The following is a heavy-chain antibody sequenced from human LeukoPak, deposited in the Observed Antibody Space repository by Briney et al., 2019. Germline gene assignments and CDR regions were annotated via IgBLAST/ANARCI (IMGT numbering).Heavy chain of an antibody. CDR1: GGSISSYY. J-gene: IGHJ2*01. Sequence: SETLSLTCTVSGGSISSYYWSWIRQPPGKGLEWIGYIYYSGSTNYNPSLKSRVTISVDTSKNQFSLKLSSVTAADTAVYYCARAPAAGTNWYFDLWGRGTLVTVSS. CDR2: IYYSGST. V-gene: IGHV4-59*01. D-gene: IGHD6-13*01. CDR3: ARAPAAGTNWYFDL.